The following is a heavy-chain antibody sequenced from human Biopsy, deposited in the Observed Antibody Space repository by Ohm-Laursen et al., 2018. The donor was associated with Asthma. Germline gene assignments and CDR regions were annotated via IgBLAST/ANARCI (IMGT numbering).Heavy chain of an antibody. V-gene: IGHV3-30-3*01. CDR3: AREGVAGTHIED. CDR2: ISYDGSSI. Sequence: SLRLSCTAPRFTYEMHWVRQAPGKGLEWVAVISYDGSSIYYADSVKGRFTISRDNSKNTLSLQMDSLTAEDTAVYYCAREGVAGTHIEDWGQGTLVTVSS. D-gene: IGHD6-19*01. J-gene: IGHJ4*02. CDR1: RFTYE.